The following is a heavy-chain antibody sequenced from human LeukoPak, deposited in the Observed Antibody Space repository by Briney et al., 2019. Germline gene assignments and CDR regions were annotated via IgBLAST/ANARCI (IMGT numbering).Heavy chain of an antibody. CDR3: STGAGHAFDI. D-gene: IGHD1-14*01. Sequence: PGGSLRLSCAASGFTFSSYWMHWVRQAPGKGLVWVSRINSDGSSTSYADSVKGRFTISRDNAKNTLYLQMNSLSAEDTALYYCSTGAGHAFDIWGQGTMVTVSS. CDR1: GFTFSSYW. V-gene: IGHV3-74*01. CDR2: INSDGSST. J-gene: IGHJ3*02.